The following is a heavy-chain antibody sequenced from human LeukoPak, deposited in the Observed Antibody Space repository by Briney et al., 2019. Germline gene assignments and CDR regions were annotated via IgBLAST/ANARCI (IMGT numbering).Heavy chain of an antibody. CDR1: GYTFISFH. Sequence: GSVKASFKASGYTFISFHMHGVRQAPGQGLGGMGIINPSGGRTRYAQQFQGRVTMTTDTYTSTVYMELSSLRSEDTAVYYCARAYTQQLVRTYYYDNGMDVWGQGTTVTVSS. J-gene: IGHJ6*02. CDR3: ARAYTQQLVRTYYYDNGMDV. D-gene: IGHD6-13*01. V-gene: IGHV1-46*01. CDR2: INPSGGRT.